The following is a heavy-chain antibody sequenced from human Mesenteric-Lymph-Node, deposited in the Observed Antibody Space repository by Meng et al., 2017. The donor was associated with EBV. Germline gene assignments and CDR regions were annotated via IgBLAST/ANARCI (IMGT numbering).Heavy chain of an antibody. Sequence: ESRPGLSNLSQTLSLTCTVSGGSISNSDYYWSWIRQPPGKGLEWIGYIYYSGSTYYNPSLKSRVTISVDTSKNQFSLKLSSVTAADTAVHYCARVGYCSGGSCSFRYFDYWGQGILVTVFS. D-gene: IGHD2-15*01. CDR3: ARVGYCSGGSCSFRYFDY. CDR2: IYYSGST. J-gene: IGHJ4*02. CDR1: GGSISNSDYY. V-gene: IGHV4-30-4*01.